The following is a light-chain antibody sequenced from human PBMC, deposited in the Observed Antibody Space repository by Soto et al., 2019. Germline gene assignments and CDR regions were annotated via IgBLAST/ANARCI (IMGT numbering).Light chain of an antibody. CDR3: SSYTSDSTYV. CDR2: DVS. CDR1: SRDVGGYNY. Sequence: QSVLTQPASVSGSPGQTITISCPGTSRDVGGYNYVSWYQEHPGKAPKLMIYDVSNRPSGVSNRFSGSKSDNTASLTISGLQAEDEADYYCSSYTSDSTYVFGTGTKVPV. J-gene: IGLJ1*01. V-gene: IGLV2-14*01.